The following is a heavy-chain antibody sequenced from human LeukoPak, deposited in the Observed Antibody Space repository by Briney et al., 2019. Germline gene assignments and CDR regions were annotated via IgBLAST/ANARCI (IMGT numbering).Heavy chain of an antibody. CDR1: GFTFDDYA. V-gene: IGHV3-43D*03. Sequence: GGSLRLSCAASGFTFDDYAMHWVRQAPGKGLEWVSLISWDGGSTYYADSVKGRFTISRDNAKNSLYLQMNSLRAEDTAVYYCASGKDTAMDYKGWGQGTLVTVSS. D-gene: IGHD5-18*01. CDR2: ISWDGGST. CDR3: ASGKDTAMDYKG. J-gene: IGHJ4*02.